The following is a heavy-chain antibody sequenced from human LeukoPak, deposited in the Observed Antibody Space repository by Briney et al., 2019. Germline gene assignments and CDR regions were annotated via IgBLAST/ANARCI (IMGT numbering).Heavy chain of an antibody. J-gene: IGHJ4*02. D-gene: IGHD3-9*01. CDR2: INPNSGYT. V-gene: IGHV1-2*02. CDR1: GFTFTAYY. Sequence: ASVKVSCKASGFTFTAYYIHWVRQAPGQGPEWMGWINPNSGYTNYGQKFQGRVTMTRDTSISTAYMDLSSLRSDDTAVYYCARLRDVRYSDWSLPDYWGQGTLVTVSS. CDR3: ARLRDVRYSDWSLPDY.